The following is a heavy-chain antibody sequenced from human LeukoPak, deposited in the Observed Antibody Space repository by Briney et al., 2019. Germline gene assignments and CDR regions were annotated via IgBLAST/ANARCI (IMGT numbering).Heavy chain of an antibody. CDR3: ARDRVGPKVSFDY. V-gene: IGHV3-48*03. CDR1: GFTFSSYE. D-gene: IGHD1-26*01. CDR2: ISSSGSTI. J-gene: IGHJ4*02. Sequence: GGSLRLSCAASGFTFSSYEMNWVRQAPGKGLEWVSYISSSGSTIYYADSVQGRFTISRDNAKNSLYLQMNSLRAEDPAVYYCARDRVGPKVSFDYWGQGTLVTVSS.